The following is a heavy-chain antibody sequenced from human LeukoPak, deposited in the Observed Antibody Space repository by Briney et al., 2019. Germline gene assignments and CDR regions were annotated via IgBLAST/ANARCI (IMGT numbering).Heavy chain of an antibody. V-gene: IGHV3-48*03. CDR3: AREAVARNYYYYYGMDV. CDR2: ISSSGSTI. D-gene: IGHD6-19*01. J-gene: IGHJ6*04. Sequence: GGSLRLSCAASGFTFSSYEMNWVRQAPGKGLEWVSYISSSGSTIYCADSVKGRFTISRDNAKNSLYLQMNSLRAEDTAVYYCAREAVARNYYYYYGMDVWGKGTTVTVSS. CDR1: GFTFSSYE.